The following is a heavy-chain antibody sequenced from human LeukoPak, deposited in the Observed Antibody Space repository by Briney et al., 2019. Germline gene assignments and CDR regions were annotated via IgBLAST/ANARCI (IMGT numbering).Heavy chain of an antibody. Sequence: PGGSLRLSCAASGFTFSHYSMNMNWVRQAPGKGLEWVSSISSSSNYIYYADSVKGRFTISRDNAKNSLYLQMNSLRAEDTAVYYCARDSEYSSGWYSRGYYYMDVWGKGTTVTVSS. V-gene: IGHV3-21*01. CDR1: GFTFSHYS. J-gene: IGHJ6*03. D-gene: IGHD6-19*01. CDR3: ARDSEYSSGWYSRGYYYMDV. CDR2: ISSSSNYI.